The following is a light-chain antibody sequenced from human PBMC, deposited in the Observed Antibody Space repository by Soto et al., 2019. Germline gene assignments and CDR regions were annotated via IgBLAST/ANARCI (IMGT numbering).Light chain of an antibody. J-gene: IGKJ1*01. CDR2: WAS. Sequence: DIVMTQSPDSLAVSLGERATINCKSSQSVLHSSHNKNYLAWYQQKPGQPPKLLIYWASTRKSGVPDRFSGSGSGTDFTLTISSLQAEDVAVYCCQHYYTTPRTFGQGTKVEIK. CDR1: QSVLHSSHNKNY. V-gene: IGKV4-1*01. CDR3: QHYYTTPRT.